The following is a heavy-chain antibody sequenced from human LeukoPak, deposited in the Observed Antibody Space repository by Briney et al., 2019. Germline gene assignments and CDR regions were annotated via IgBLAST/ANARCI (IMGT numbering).Heavy chain of an antibody. J-gene: IGHJ4*02. D-gene: IGHD1-26*01. CDR1: GFTVSSNY. CDR2: IYGGGST. Sequence: PGGSLRLSCAASGFTVSSNYMSWVRQAPGKGLEWVSVIYGGGSTYYADSVKGRFTISRDNSKDTLYLQTNSLRAEDTAVYYCATDRNSGKYYDYWGQGTLVTVSS. V-gene: IGHV3-53*01. CDR3: ATDRNSGKYYDY.